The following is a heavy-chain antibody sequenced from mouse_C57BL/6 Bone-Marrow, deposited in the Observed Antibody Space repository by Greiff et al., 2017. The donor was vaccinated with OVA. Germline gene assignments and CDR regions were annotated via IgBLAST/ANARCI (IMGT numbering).Heavy chain of an antibody. D-gene: IGHD2-4*01. V-gene: IGHV1-26*01. J-gene: IGHJ3*01. CDR3: ARRRDYGGFAY. CDR2: INPNNGGT. CDR1: GYTFTDYY. Sequence: EVQLQQSGPELVKPGASVKISCKASGYTFTDYYMNWVKQSHGKSLEWIGDINPNNGGTSYNQKFKGKATLTVDKSSSTAYMELRSLTSEDSAVYYCARRRDYGGFAYWGQGTLVTVSA.